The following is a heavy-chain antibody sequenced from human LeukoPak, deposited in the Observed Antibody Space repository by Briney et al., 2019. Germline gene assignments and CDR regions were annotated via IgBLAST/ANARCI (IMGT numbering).Heavy chain of an antibody. CDR2: IYPGDSDT. CDR1: GYSFTSYW. J-gene: IGHJ4*02. V-gene: IGHV5-51*01. D-gene: IGHD2-2*01. CDR3: ARQVEKYCSSTSCYADGY. Sequence: GESLKISCKDSGYSFTSYWIGWVRQMPGKGLEWMGIIYPGDSDTRYSPSFQGQVTISADKSISTAYLQWSSLKASDTAMYYCARQVEKYCSSTSCYADGYWGQGTLVTVSS.